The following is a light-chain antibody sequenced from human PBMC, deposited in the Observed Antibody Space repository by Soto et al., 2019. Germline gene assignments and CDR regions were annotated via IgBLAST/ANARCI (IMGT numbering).Light chain of an antibody. CDR3: QQYKDFWT. CDR2: DVS. J-gene: IGKJ1*01. CDR1: QSIIGW. Sequence: DIQMTQSPSTLSASVGDRVTITCRASQSIIGWLAWYQQKPGKAPSLLIYDVSRLQSGVPSRFSGSGSGTEFTLTISSLQPDDFATYYCQQYKDFWTFXQGTKVDIK. V-gene: IGKV1-5*01.